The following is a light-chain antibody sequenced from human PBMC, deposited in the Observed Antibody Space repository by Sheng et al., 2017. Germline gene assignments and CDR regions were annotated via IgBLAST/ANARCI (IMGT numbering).Light chain of an antibody. CDR2: AAS. J-gene: IGKJ4*01. CDR1: QDVSTF. Sequence: AIRITQSPSSLSASAGDRVTITCRASQDVSTFLAWYQQKPGKAPNLLIYAASALQNGVPSRFSGSGSGTDFTLTIRGLQPEDFATYYCQQYYSDFRTFGGGTEGG. V-gene: IGKV1-8*01. CDR3: QQYYSDFRT.